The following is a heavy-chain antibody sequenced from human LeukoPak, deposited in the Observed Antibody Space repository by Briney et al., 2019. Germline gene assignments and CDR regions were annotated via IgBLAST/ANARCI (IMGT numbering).Heavy chain of an antibody. CDR1: GYTFTSYY. V-gene: IGHV1-46*01. D-gene: IGHD1-26*01. CDR2: INPNGGVT. Sequence: ASVKVSCKASGYTFTSYYMHWLRQAPGQGLEWMGMINPNGGVTSYAQKFQGRVTMTRDTSTSTVYMELSSLRSEDKAVYYCARDNGAFDYWGQGTLVTVSS. CDR3: ARDNGAFDY. J-gene: IGHJ4*02.